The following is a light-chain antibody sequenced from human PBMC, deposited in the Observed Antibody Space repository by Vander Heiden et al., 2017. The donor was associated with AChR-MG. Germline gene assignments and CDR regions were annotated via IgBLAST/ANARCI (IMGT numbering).Light chain of an antibody. Sequence: SYVLTQPPSVSGAPGKTARITRGGNKIGSKSVHWYQPKPGQAPVLVVYDDSDRPSGIPERFSGSNSGNTATLTISRVEAGDEADYYCQVWDSSSDHYVFGTGTKVTVL. CDR2: DDS. CDR3: QVWDSSSDHYV. J-gene: IGLJ1*01. CDR1: KIGSKS. V-gene: IGLV3-21*03.